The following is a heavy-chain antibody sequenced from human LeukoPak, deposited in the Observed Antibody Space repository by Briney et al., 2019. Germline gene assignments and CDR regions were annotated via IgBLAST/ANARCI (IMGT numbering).Heavy chain of an antibody. CDR2: ISAYNGNT. D-gene: IGHD2-2*01. Sequence: ASVKVSCKASGYTFTSYGISWVRQAPGQGLELMGWISAYNGNTNYAQKLQGRVTMTTDTSTSTAYMELRSLRSDDTAVYYCARAASRVVPAAMGGNWFDPWGQGTLVTVSS. CDR1: GYTFTSYG. CDR3: ARAASRVVPAAMGGNWFDP. V-gene: IGHV1-18*01. J-gene: IGHJ5*02.